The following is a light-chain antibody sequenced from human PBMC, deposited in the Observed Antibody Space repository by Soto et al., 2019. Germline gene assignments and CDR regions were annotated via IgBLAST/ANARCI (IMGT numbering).Light chain of an antibody. J-gene: IGLJ3*02. Sequence: QSVLTHPPSVSGAPGQSVTISCTGSRSNIGAGYDVHWYQQLPGTAPKLLIYGNSNRPSGVPDRFSGSKSGTSASLAIPGLQAEDAADYYCQSSDCSLSGWVFGGGTKLTGL. CDR3: QSSDCSLSGWV. CDR1: RSNIGAGYD. CDR2: GNS. V-gene: IGLV1-40*01.